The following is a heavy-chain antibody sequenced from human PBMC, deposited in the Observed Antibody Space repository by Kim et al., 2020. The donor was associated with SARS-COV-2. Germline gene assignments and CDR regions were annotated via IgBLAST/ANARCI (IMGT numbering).Heavy chain of an antibody. CDR2: IYYSGST. D-gene: IGHD3-22*01. J-gene: IGHJ4*02. V-gene: IGHV4-59*01. Sequence: SETLSLTCTVSGGSISSYYWSWIRQPPGKGLEWIGYIYYSGSTNYNPSLKSRVTISVDTSKNQFSLKLSSVTAADTAVYYCARGTYYYDSSGYYYEVFKGFDYWGQGTLVTVSS. CDR3: ARGTYYYDSSGYYYEVFKGFDY. CDR1: GGSISSYY.